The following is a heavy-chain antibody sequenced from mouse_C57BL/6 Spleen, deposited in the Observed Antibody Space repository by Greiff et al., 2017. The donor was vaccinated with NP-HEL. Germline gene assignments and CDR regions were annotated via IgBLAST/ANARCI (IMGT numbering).Heavy chain of an antibody. Sequence: VQLQQPGAELVKPGASVKMSCKASGYTFTSYWITWVKQRPGQGLEWIGDIYPGSGSTNYNEKFKSKATLTVDTSSSTAYMQLSSLTSEDSAVYYCARSGSKRYYFDYWGQGTTLTVSS. CDR3: ARSGSKRYYFDY. V-gene: IGHV1-55*01. CDR1: GYTFTSYW. J-gene: IGHJ2*01. D-gene: IGHD2-5*01. CDR2: IYPGSGST.